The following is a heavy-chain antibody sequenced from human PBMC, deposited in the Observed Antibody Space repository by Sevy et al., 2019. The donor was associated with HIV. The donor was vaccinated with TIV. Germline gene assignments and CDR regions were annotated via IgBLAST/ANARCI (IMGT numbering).Heavy chain of an antibody. V-gene: IGHV3-49*03. CDR2: IRSKGYGGTT. Sequence: GGSLRLSCTASGFTFGDYAMSWFRQAPGKGLECVGFIRSKGYGGTTEYAASVKGRFTISRDDSKSIAYVQMNSLKTEDTAVYYCARGPRGNYVFDYWGQGTLVTVSS. CDR1: GFTFGDYA. CDR3: ARGPRGNYVFDY. J-gene: IGHJ4*02. D-gene: IGHD4-4*01.